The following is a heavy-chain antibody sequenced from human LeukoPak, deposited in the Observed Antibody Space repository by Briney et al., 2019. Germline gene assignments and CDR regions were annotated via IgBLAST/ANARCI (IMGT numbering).Heavy chain of an antibody. CDR1: AGSISSYY. CDR2: IYRSGIA. Sequence: PSETLSLTCTVSAGSISSYYWSWIRHPAGKGLEWIGRIYRSGIANYNPSLKCRVTMSVDTSKNQFSLKLRSVTAADTAVYYCARGGRGKAVDFDFWGQGTLVTVSS. J-gene: IGHJ4*02. D-gene: IGHD6-19*01. V-gene: IGHV4-4*07. CDR3: ARGGRGKAVDFDF.